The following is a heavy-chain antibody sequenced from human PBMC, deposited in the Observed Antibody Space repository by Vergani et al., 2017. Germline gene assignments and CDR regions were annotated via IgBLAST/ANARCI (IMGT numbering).Heavy chain of an antibody. J-gene: IGHJ4*02. V-gene: IGHV3-23*01. CDR3: AKDCREDCSGGSCYCQDY. CDR1: GFTFSSYA. Sequence: EVQLLESGGGLVQPGGSLRLSCAASGFTFSSYAMSWVRQAPGKGLEWVSAISGSGGSTYYADSVKGRFTISRDNSKNTLYLQMNSLRAEDTAVYYCAKDCREDCSGGSCYCQDYWGQGTLVTVSS. CDR2: ISGSGGST. D-gene: IGHD2-15*01.